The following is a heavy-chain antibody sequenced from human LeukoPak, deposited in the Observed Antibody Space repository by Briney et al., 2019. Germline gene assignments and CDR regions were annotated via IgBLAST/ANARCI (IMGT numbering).Heavy chain of an antibody. CDR2: ISYDGSNK. J-gene: IGHJ6*04. CDR3: AKVSDPGAMDV. D-gene: IGHD7-27*01. CDR1: GLSFGDYA. V-gene: IGHV3-30*18. Sequence: GRSLRLSCAASGLSFGDYAMHWVRQAPGKGLEWVAVISYDGSNKYYADSVKGRFTISRDNSKNTLYLQMNSLRAEDTAVYYCAKVSDPGAMDVWGKGTTVTVSS.